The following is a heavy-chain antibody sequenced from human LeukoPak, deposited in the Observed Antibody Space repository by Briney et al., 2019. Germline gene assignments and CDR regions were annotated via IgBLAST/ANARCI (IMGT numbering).Heavy chain of an antibody. CDR3: AKGTVGATF. V-gene: IGHV3-48*04. J-gene: IGHJ4*02. Sequence: GGSLRLSCAASGFTFSSYAMSWVRQAPGKGLEWISYISSGGTTLYYADSVKGRFTISRDNAKNSLYLQMNSLRVEDTAMYYCAKGTVGATFGGQGTLVTVS. CDR2: ISSGGTTL. CDR1: GFTFSSYA. D-gene: IGHD1-26*01.